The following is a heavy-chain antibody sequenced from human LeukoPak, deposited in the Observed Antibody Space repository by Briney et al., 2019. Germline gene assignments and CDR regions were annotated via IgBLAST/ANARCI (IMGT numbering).Heavy chain of an antibody. CDR1: GGSISSSPYY. J-gene: IGHJ2*01. Sequence: SETLSLTCTVSGGSISSSPYYWGWIRQPPGKGLEWIGSIYYSGSTYYNPSLKSRVTISVDTSKNQFSLKLSSVTAADTAVYYCARVYYSSSYDYWYFDLWGRGTLVTVSS. D-gene: IGHD6-13*01. CDR3: ARVYYSSSYDYWYFDL. CDR2: IYYSGST. V-gene: IGHV4-39*07.